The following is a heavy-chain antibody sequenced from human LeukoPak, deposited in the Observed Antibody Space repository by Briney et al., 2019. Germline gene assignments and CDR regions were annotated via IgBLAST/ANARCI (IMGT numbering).Heavy chain of an antibody. CDR2: ISGNSGAI. CDR1: GFSFSSYS. Sequence: GGSLRLSCGASGFSFSSYSMNWVRQAPGKGLEWISYISGNSGAITYEDSVQGRFTISRDNAKNLLYLHMNSLRDDDTATYYCARDLNWAFDYWGQGTLVSVSS. J-gene: IGHJ4*02. D-gene: IGHD1-1*01. CDR3: ARDLNWAFDY. V-gene: IGHV3-48*02.